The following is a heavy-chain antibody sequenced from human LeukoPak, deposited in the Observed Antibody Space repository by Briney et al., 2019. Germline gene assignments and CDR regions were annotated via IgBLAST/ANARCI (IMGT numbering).Heavy chain of an antibody. D-gene: IGHD6-13*01. CDR3: ARTPLPPYSSSWFHNYYYYYYMDV. CDR1: GFTFSSYE. J-gene: IGHJ6*03. Sequence: GGSLRLSCAASGFTFSSYEMNWVRQAPGKGLEWVSYISSSGSTIYYADSVKGRFTISRDNAKNSLYLQMNSLRAEDTAVYYCARTPLPPYSSSWFHNYYYYYYMDVWGKGTTVTISS. V-gene: IGHV3-48*03. CDR2: ISSSGSTI.